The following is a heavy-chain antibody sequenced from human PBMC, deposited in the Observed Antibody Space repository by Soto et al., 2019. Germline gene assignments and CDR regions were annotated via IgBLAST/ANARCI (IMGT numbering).Heavy chain of an antibody. J-gene: IGHJ4*02. CDR2: SYYSGST. D-gene: IGHD5-18*01. Sequence: SETLSLTCTVSGGSISSYYWSWIRQPPGKGLEWIGYSYYSGSTNYNPSLKSRVTISVDTSKNQFSLKLSSVTAADTAVYYCARDSGYSYGPLDYGGRGTLVTVSS. CDR1: GGSISSYY. V-gene: IGHV4-59*12. CDR3: ARDSGYSYGPLDY.